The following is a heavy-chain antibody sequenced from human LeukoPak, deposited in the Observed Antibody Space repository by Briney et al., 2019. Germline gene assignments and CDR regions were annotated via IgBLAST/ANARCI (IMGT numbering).Heavy chain of an antibody. V-gene: IGHV2-5*02. Sequence: SGPTLVNPTQTLTLTCTFSGFSLNTRGVGVGWIRQPPGRALEWLALIYWDDGRRYSPSLKSRLTINKDTSKNQVVLTMANMDPVDTATYFCAHRKNYYDSSVFDNWGQGTLVTVSS. J-gene: IGHJ4*02. D-gene: IGHD3-22*01. CDR1: GFSLNTRGVG. CDR2: IYWDDGR. CDR3: AHRKNYYDSSVFDN.